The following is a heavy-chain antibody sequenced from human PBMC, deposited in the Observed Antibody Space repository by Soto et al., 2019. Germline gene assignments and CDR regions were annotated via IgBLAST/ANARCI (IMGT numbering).Heavy chain of an antibody. J-gene: IGHJ4*02. CDR1: GFTFSSYS. CDR2: ITSTSKTI. V-gene: IGHV3-48*02. D-gene: IGHD3-22*01. CDR3: ARDYYDSSAFYY. Sequence: VGSLILSCTASGFTFSSYSMNWVRQAPGKGLEWVSYITSTSKTIYYADSVKGRFTISRDNAKNSLYLQMSSLRDEDTAIYYCARDYYDSSAFYYWGQGTLVTVSS.